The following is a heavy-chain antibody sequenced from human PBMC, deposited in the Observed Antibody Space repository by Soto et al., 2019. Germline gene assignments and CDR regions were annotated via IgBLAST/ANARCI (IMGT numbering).Heavy chain of an antibody. V-gene: IGHV1-18*01. CDR3: GVLMVYAIHDY. D-gene: IGHD2-8*01. Sequence: SVKVSCKASGYTFTSYGISWVRQAPGQGLEWMGWISAYNGNTNYAQKLQGRVTMTTDTSTSTAYMELRSLRSDDTAVYYCGVLMVYAIHDYWGQGTLVTVSS. CDR2: ISAYNGNT. CDR1: GYTFTSYG. J-gene: IGHJ4*02.